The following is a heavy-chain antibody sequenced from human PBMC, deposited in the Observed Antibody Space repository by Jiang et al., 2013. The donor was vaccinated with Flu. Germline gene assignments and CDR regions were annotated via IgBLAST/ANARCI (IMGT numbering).Heavy chain of an antibody. D-gene: IGHD2-2*01. Sequence: EVKKPGASVKVSCKASGYRFTGYYMHWVRQAPGQGLEWMGWINPNSGGTNYAQKFQGRVTMTRDTSISTAYMELSRLRSDDTAVYYCARDHLRNVVVPAASPMYNWFDPWGQGTLATVSS. V-gene: IGHV1-2*02. CDR2: INPNSGGT. CDR3: ARDHLRNVVVPAASPMYNWFDP. CDR1: GYRFTGYY. J-gene: IGHJ5*02.